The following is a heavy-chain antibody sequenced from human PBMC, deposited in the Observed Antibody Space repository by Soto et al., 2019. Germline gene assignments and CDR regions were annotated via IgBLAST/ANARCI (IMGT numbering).Heavy chain of an antibody. J-gene: IGHJ4*02. Sequence: GGSLRLSSSSPGCSCSRQGKKWIPQSPGKGLEWVASISYDGTNKYYANSVKGRFTISRDNSKNTMSVQMDSLRAEDTAVYYCAKDRVRLAELSLLGYFDYWGQGTL. CDR3: AKDRVRLAELSLLGYFDY. V-gene: IGHV3-30*18. CDR1: GCSCSRQG. D-gene: IGHD3-16*02. CDR2: ISYDGTNK.